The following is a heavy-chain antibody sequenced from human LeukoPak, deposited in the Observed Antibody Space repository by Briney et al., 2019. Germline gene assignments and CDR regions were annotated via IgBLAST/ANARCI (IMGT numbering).Heavy chain of an antibody. Sequence: LPGGSLRLSCAASGFTFSSYPMHWARQAPDKGLEWVAVISYDGSNKYYADSVKGRFTISRDNSKNTLYLQMNSLRAEDTAMYYCARSVKLERCFDYWGQGTLVTVSS. J-gene: IGHJ4*02. CDR2: ISYDGSNK. V-gene: IGHV3-30-3*01. CDR3: ARSVKLERCFDY. CDR1: GFTFSSYP. D-gene: IGHD1-1*01.